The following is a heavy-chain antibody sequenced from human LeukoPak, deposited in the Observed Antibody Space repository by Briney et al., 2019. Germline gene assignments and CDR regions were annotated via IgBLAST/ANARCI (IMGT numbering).Heavy chain of an antibody. V-gene: IGHV1-69*05. J-gene: IGHJ4*02. CDR2: VIPILGTT. CDR3: ARDDGSATLGFDS. Sequence: SVKVFCKASGTTFSRSAISWARQAPGQGLEWIGGVIPILGTTNYAQKFQDRVSITTDESTSTAYMEVSSLRSVDTAVYFCARDDGSATLGFDSWGQGTLVTVSS. D-gene: IGHD1-26*01. CDR1: GTTFSRSA.